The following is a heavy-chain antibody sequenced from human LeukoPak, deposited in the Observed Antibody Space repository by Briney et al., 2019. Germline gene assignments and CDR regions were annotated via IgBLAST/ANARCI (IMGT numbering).Heavy chain of an antibody. CDR2: INPNSGGT. D-gene: IGHD1-1*01. CDR1: GGTFSSYA. J-gene: IGHJ4*02. V-gene: IGHV1-2*02. Sequence: GSVKVSCKASGGTFSSYAISWVRQAPGQGLEWMGWINPNSGGTNYAQKFQGRVTMTRDTSISTAYMELSRLRSDDTAVYYCAREGVDWNHSVYYFDYWGQGTLVTVSS. CDR3: AREGVDWNHSVYYFDY.